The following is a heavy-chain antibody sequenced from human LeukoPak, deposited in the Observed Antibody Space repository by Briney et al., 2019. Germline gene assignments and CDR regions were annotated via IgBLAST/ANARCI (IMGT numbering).Heavy chain of an antibody. J-gene: IGHJ4*02. CDR2: ISAYNGNT. V-gene: IGHV1-18*01. CDR3: ARDCSSTSCYRPDVDY. Sequence: ASVKVSCKASGYTFTSYGISWVRQAPGQGLGWMGWISAYNGNTNYAQKLQGRVTMTTDTSTSTAYMELRSLRSDDTAVYYCARDCSSTSCYRPDVDYWGQGTLVTVSS. D-gene: IGHD2-2*01. CDR1: GYTFTSYG.